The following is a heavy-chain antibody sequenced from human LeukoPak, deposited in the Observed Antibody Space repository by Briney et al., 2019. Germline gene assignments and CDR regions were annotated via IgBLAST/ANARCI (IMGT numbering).Heavy chain of an antibody. J-gene: IGHJ6*03. Sequence: PSQTLSLTCTVSGGSISSGSYYWSWIGQPAGKGLEWIGSIYHSGSTYYNPSLKSRVTISVDTSKNQFSLKLSSVTAADTAVYYCARLRSSTSFGYMDVWGKGTTVTVSS. CDR1: GGSISSGSYY. D-gene: IGHD2-2*01. CDR3: ARLRSSTSFGYMDV. CDR2: IYHSGST. V-gene: IGHV4-61*02.